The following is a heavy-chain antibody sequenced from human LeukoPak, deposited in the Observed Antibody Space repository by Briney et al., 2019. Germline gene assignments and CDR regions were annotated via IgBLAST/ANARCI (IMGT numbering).Heavy chain of an antibody. CDR1: GFTFSSYG. D-gene: IGHD4-4*01. V-gene: IGHV3-30*03. Sequence: GRSLRLSCAASGFTFSSYGMHWVRQAPGKGLEWVAVISYDGSNKYYADSVKGRFTISRDNAKNSLYLQMNSLRAEDTAVYYCARDSTVTRHYYYYGMDVWGQGTTVTVSS. CDR3: ARDSTVTRHYYYYGMDV. CDR2: ISYDGSNK. J-gene: IGHJ6*02.